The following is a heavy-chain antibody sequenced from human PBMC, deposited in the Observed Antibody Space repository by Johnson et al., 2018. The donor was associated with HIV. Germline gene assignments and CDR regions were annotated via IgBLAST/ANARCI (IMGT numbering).Heavy chain of an antibody. V-gene: IGHV3-66*01. J-gene: IGHJ3*02. CDR3: AKDLGGAYCGGDCYGAFDI. CDR2: LFSGGST. Sequence: QVLESGGGLVKPGGSLRLSCAASGFSVSSYYMSWVRQAPGKGLEWVSVLFSGGSTYYADSVKGRFTISRDNSKNTLYLQMNSLRTEDTAVYYCAKDLGGAYCGGDCYGAFDIWGQVTMVTVSS. CDR1: GFSVSSYY. D-gene: IGHD2-21*02.